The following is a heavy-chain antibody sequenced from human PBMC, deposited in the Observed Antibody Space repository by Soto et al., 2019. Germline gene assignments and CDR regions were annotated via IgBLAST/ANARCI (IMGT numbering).Heavy chain of an antibody. CDR3: ARDKITGLFDY. Sequence: QVQLQQWGAGLLKPSETLSLTCAVYGGSFSGYSWTWIRQPPGTGLEWIGEINHSGSTNFNPSLXXXXXXXXXXXXXXXXXXXXSVXXXXXXVXYCARDKITGLFDYWGQGTLVTVSS. J-gene: IGHJ4*02. CDR1: GGSFSGYS. V-gene: IGHV4-34*01. D-gene: IGHD2-8*02. CDR2: INHSGST.